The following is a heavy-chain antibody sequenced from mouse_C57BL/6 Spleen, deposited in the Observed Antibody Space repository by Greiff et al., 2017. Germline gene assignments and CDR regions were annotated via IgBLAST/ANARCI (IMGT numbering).Heavy chain of an antibody. V-gene: IGHV1-50*01. J-gene: IGHJ2*01. Sequence: VQLQQPGAELVKPGASVKLSCKASGYTFTSYWMQWVKQRPGQGLEWIGEIDPSDSYTNYNQKFKGKATLTVDKSSSTAYMELNSLTSEDSAVYYCAGTDYWGQGTTLTVSS. CDR3: AGTDY. CDR2: IDPSDSYT. D-gene: IGHD2-14*01. CDR1: GYTFTSYW.